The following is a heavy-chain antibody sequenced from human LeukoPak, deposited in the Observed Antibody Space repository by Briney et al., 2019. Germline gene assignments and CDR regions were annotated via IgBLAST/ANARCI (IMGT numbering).Heavy chain of an antibody. V-gene: IGHV4-34*01. D-gene: IGHD3-22*01. J-gene: IGHJ4*02. Sequence: GSLRLSCAASGFTFSDYYMSWIRQPPGKGLEWIGEINHSGSTNYNPSLKSRVTISVDTSKNQFSLKLSSVTAADTAVYYCASSYYDSSGYYGYYFDYWGQGTLVTVSS. CDR2: INHSGST. CDR1: GFTFSDYY. CDR3: ASSYYDSSGYYGYYFDY.